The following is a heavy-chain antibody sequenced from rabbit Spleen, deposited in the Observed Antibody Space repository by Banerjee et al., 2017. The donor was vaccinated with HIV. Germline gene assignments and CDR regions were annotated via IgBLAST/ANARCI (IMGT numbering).Heavy chain of an antibody. J-gene: IGHJ6*01. CDR3: ARDTGSSFSSYGMDL. V-gene: IGHV1S40*01. CDR1: GFSFNNGYY. Sequence: QSLEESGGDLVKPGASLTLTCTASGFSFNNGYYICWVRQAPGKGLEWIACIDGGSSGSTYYASWAKGRFTISKTSSTTVTLQMTRLTATDTATYFCARDTGSSFSSYGMDLWGQGTLVTVS. CDR2: IDGGSSGST. D-gene: IGHD8-1*01.